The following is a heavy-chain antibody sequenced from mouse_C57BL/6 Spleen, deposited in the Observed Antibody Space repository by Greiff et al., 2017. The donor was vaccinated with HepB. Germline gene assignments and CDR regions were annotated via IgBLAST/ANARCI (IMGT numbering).Heavy chain of an antibody. CDR1: GYTFTSYW. J-gene: IGHJ2*01. D-gene: IGHD3-2*02. CDR2: IYPGSGST. CDR3: ARSGRQLRPVDY. V-gene: IGHV1-55*01. Sequence: QVQLQQPGAELVKPGASVKMSCKASGYTFTSYWITWVKQRPGQGLEWIGDIYPGSGSTNYNEKFKSKATLTVDTSSSTAYMQLSSLTSEDSAVYYCARSGRQLRPVDYWGQGTTLTVSS.